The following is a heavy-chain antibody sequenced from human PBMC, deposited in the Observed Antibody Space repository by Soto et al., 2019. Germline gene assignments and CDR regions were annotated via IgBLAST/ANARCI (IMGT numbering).Heavy chain of an antibody. D-gene: IGHD3-10*01. CDR2: ISYDGSNK. J-gene: IGHJ4*02. CDR3: ASPITMVRGVPHDY. CDR1: GFTXSSYG. V-gene: IGHV3-30*03. Sequence: GXSXRLSCAAYGFTXSSYGMPWVRQAPGKGLEWVAVISYDGSNKYYSDSVKGRFTISRDNSKNTLYLQMNSLRAEDTAVYYCASPITMVRGVPHDYWGQGTLGTVSS.